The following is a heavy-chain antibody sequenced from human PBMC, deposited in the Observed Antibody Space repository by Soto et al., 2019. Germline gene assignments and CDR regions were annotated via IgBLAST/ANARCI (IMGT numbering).Heavy chain of an antibody. CDR1: RNAFRCWG. V-gene: IGHV3-23*01. CDR3: AKYPYRSGYYPFDP. Sequence: GGSMGLFGAACRNAFRCWGMTWHQKDPGKGLEWVSAIAATGGGVYFADSVKGRFTISRDNSNNSLYLQMNSLRAEDTAVYYCAKYPYRSGYYPFDPWGQGTLVTVSS. CDR2: IAATGGGV. J-gene: IGHJ5*02. D-gene: IGHD6-19*01.